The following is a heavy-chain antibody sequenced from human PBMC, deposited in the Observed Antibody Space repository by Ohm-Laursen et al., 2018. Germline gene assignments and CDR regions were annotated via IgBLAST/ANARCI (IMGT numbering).Heavy chain of an antibody. D-gene: IGHD3-22*01. Sequence: SLRLSCTASGFTFSDYYMSWIRQAPGKGLEWVSHISSSTNTIYYADSVKGRFTISRDNAKNSLYLQMNSLRAEDTALYYCAKDIGYYDSHYYFDYWGQGTLVTVSS. J-gene: IGHJ4*02. V-gene: IGHV3-11*01. CDR2: ISSSTNTI. CDR3: AKDIGYYDSHYYFDY. CDR1: GFTFSDYY.